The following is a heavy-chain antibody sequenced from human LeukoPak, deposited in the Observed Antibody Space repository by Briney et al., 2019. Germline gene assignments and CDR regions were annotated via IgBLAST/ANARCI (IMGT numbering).Heavy chain of an antibody. Sequence: QPGGSLRLSCAASGFTFRNYVIYWVRQAPGKGLEWVAVTSSDLNVKLYADSVKGRFTISRDNSRSTLYLQMNSLRSEDTAIYYCAREGYYGSGSPPSLYFDYWGQGTLVTVSS. D-gene: IGHD3-10*01. J-gene: IGHJ4*02. CDR2: TSSDLNVK. CDR1: GFTFRNYV. CDR3: AREGYYGSGSPPSLYFDY. V-gene: IGHV3-30-3*01.